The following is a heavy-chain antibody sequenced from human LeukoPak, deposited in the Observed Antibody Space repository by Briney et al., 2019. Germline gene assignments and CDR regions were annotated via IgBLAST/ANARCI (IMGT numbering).Heavy chain of an antibody. D-gene: IGHD1-26*01. CDR1: GYIFTDYY. V-gene: IGHV1-2*02. CDR2: MNPNTGTT. Sequence: VASVKVSCKASGYIFTDYYINWVRQAPGLGFEWVGWMNPNTGTTKYGQTLQGRVIMTRDTSISTAYMEVSRLRSGDTAVYYCARRIVTPTTKWFDAWGQGTLVTVSS. J-gene: IGHJ5*02. CDR3: ARRIVTPTTKWFDA.